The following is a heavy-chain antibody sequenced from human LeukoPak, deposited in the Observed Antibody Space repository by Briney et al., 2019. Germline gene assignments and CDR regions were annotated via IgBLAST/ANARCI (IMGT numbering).Heavy chain of an antibody. CDR3: ARGDDFWSGYNDAFDI. CDR1: GDSVSSNSAA. CDR2: TYYRSKWYN. Sequence: SQTLSLTCAISGDSVSSNSAAWNWLRQSPSRGLEWLGRTYYRSKWYNDYAVSVKSRITINPDTSKNQFSLQLNSVTPEDTAVYYCARGDDFWSGYNDAFDIWGQGTMVTVSS. V-gene: IGHV6-1*01. J-gene: IGHJ3*02. D-gene: IGHD3-3*01.